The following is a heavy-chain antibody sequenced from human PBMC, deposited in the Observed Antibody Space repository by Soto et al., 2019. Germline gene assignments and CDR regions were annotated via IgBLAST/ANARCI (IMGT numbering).Heavy chain of an antibody. J-gene: IGHJ6*03. Sequence: QVQLVQSGAEVKRPGASVTVSCRSSGDTFNDYYIHWVRQAPGQGREWMGWINPNGGVTKYAQKFQGWASLTRDTSIRTVYMQLSRLRSDDTAVYYCARESGGATATLDYYYFYMDVWGTGTTVTVSS. V-gene: IGHV1-2*04. CDR1: GDTFNDYY. CDR2: INPNGGVT. D-gene: IGHD5-12*01. CDR3: ARESGGATATLDYYYFYMDV.